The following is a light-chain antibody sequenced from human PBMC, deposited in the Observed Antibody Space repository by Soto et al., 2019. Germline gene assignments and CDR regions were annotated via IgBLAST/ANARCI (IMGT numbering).Light chain of an antibody. V-gene: IGLV2-14*01. J-gene: IGLJ2*01. CDR3: TSYTISGSVL. CDR2: DVY. Sequence: QSALTQPASVSGSPGQSITISCTGTSSDVGGYNYVSWYQQHPGKAPKLMIYDVYDRPSGISNRFSGSKSGNTASLTISGLQPDDEADYYCTSYTISGSVLFGGGTKVTVL. CDR1: SSDVGGYNY.